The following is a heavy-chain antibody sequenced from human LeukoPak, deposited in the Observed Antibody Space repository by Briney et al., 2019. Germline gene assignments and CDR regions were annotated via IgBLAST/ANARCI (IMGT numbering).Heavy chain of an antibody. D-gene: IGHD3-3*01. CDR2: IYYSGST. CDR1: GGSVVSYY. J-gene: IGHJ4*02. CDR3: ARRLFGVVNAFDY. Sequence: PSETLSLTCTVSGGSVVSYYWSWIRQPPGKGLEWIGYIYYSGSTNYNPSLKSRVTISVDTSKNQFSLKLTSVTAADTAVYYCARRLFGVVNAFDYWGQGALVTVSS. V-gene: IGHV4-59*08.